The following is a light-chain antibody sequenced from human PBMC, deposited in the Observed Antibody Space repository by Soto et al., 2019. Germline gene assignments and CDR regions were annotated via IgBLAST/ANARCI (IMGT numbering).Light chain of an antibody. CDR3: PQRSNWST. V-gene: IGKV3-11*01. CDR2: DAS. CDR1: QSVSSY. Sequence: EIVLTQSPATLSLSPGERATLSCRASQSVSSYLAWYQQKPGQAPRLLIYDASNRATGIPARFSGSGSGTDFTLTISGLEPEDFAVYYCPQRSNWSTFGGGTKVEIK. J-gene: IGKJ4*01.